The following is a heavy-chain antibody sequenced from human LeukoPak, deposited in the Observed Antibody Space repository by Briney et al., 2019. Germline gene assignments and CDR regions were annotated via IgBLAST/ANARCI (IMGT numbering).Heavy chain of an antibody. CDR3: ARHSKAVAGPTRIYNWFDP. Sequence: SETLSLTCTVSGGSISSYYWSWIRQPPGKGLEWIGEINHSGSTNYNPSLKSRVTISVDTSKNQFSLKLSSVTAADTAVYYCARHSKAVAGPTRIYNWFDPWGQGTLVTVSS. CDR2: INHSGST. J-gene: IGHJ5*02. CDR1: GGSISSYY. D-gene: IGHD6-19*01. V-gene: IGHV4-34*01.